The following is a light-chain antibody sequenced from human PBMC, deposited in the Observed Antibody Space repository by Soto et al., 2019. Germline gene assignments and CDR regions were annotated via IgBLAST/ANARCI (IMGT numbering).Light chain of an antibody. CDR2: DAS. J-gene: IGKJ5*01. V-gene: IGKV3-11*01. CDR3: QRRSYWPIT. Sequence: EGVFTQSPSPLAFSPGESATLSCRATLGVSSYLALCQQKPGQPPRLLNYDASSRPTDIPAWFSGGGSGTDFPITISSLEAEDFVLYCWQRRSYWPITFGQGTRLEI. CDR1: LGVSSY.